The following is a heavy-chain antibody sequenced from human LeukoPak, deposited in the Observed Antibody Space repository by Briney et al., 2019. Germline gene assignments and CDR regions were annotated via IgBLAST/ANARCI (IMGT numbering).Heavy chain of an antibody. CDR2: IYYNGDT. D-gene: IGHD3-10*01. J-gene: IGHJ4*02. CDR3: ARHFRFIGFGELLAFDT. Sequence: SETLSLTCSVSDDALSTTAYYWGWVRQSPGKGLEWIGSIYYNGDTYYDPSLKSRISISIDTSKNQFSLNLNSMTAADSGVYYCARHFRFIGFGELLAFDTWGQGTRVIVSS. V-gene: IGHV4-39*01. CDR1: DDALSTTAYY.